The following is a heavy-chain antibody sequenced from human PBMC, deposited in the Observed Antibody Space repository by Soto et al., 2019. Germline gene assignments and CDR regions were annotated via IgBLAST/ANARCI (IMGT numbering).Heavy chain of an antibody. CDR1: GGSLNSEYYH. CDR3: VREDDGGDRDYYGLDV. D-gene: IGHD2-21*02. V-gene: IGHV4-30-4*01. J-gene: IGHJ6*02. CDR2: IHYTGSV. Sequence: QIQLQESGPGLVRPSQTLSLTCTVSGGSLNSEYYHWTWIRQAPGKGLEWIGYIHYTGSVRYNPSIQSRINMSVDTSKNLFSLNLSSVTAADTAVYFCVREDDGGDRDYYGLDVWGQGTMVTVSS.